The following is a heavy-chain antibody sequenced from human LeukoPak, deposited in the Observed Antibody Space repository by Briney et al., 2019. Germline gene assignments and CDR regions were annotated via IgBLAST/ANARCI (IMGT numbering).Heavy chain of an antibody. CDR3: AREAQIPVRGVIIGGYYYMDV. D-gene: IGHD3-10*01. V-gene: IGHV4-59*01. CDR1: GGSISSYY. CDR2: IYYSGST. Sequence: PSETLSLTCTVSGGSISSYYWSWIRQPPGKGLEWIGYIYYSGSTNYNPSLKSRVTISVDTSKNQFSLKLSSVTAADTAVYYCAREAQIPVRGVIIGGYYYMDVWGKGTTVTISS. J-gene: IGHJ6*03.